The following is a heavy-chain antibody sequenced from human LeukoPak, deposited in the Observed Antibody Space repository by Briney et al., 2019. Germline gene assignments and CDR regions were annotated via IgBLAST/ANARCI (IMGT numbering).Heavy chain of an antibody. D-gene: IGHD3-22*01. CDR1: GGSVSSSSYY. CDR2: IYFSGDT. Sequence: PSETLSLTCIVSGGSVSSSSYYWGWVRQPPGKGLEWIGNIYFSGDTYFNPSLKSRVTISVDTSKNQFSLNLSSVTAADTAVYYCARDCSDSRGGCFDYWGQGTLVTVSS. CDR3: ARDCSDSRGGCFDY. V-gene: IGHV4-39*02. J-gene: IGHJ4*02.